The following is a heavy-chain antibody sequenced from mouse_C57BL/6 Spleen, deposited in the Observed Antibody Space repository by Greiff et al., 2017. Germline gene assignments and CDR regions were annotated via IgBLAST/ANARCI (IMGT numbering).Heavy chain of an antibody. Sequence: QVHVKQSGAELVKPGASVKLSCKASGYTFTSYWMHWVKQRPGRGLEWIGRIDPNSGGTKYNEKFKSKATLTVDKPSSTAYMQLSSLTSEDSAVYYCARARTTVVAGDYWGQGTTLTVSS. CDR1: GYTFTSYW. CDR2: IDPNSGGT. D-gene: IGHD1-1*01. V-gene: IGHV1-72*01. CDR3: ARARTTVVAGDY. J-gene: IGHJ2*01.